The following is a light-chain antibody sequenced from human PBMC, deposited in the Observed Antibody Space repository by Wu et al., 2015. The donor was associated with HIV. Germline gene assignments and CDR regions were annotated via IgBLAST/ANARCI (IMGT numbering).Light chain of an antibody. CDR1: QTITSKS. CDR2: DVS. J-gene: IGKJ1*01. CDR3: QHYGASPTT. Sequence: EIVLTQSPGTLSLSPGDRATVSCRANQTITSKSLGWYQQRPGQAPRLLIFDVSDRAPDIPARFIGAGSGTDFTLTISRLESDDFAVYFCQHYGASPTTFGQGTKVEIK. V-gene: IGKV3-20*01.